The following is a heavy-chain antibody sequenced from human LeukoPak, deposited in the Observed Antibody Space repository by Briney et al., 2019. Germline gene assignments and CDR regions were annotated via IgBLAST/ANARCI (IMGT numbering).Heavy chain of an antibody. V-gene: IGHV3-33*01. CDR2: IWYDGSDK. D-gene: IGHD6-19*01. CDR1: GFTFSSYG. CDR3: ARVLGDSGWYLGWFDP. J-gene: IGHJ5*02. Sequence: GGSLGLSRAASGFTFSSYGMHWVRQAPGKGLEWVAVIWYDGSDKYYADSVKGRFTISRDNSKNTLYLQMNSLRVKDTAVYYCARVLGDSGWYLGWFDPWGQGTLVTVSS.